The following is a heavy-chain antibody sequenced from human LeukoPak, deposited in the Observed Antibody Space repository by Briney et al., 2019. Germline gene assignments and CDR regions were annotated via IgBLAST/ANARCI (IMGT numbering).Heavy chain of an antibody. CDR1: GYTFTGYY. CDR3: ARDRGITMVVVNAFDI. V-gene: IGHV1-2*02. J-gene: IGHJ3*02. Sequence: ASVKVSCKASGYTFTGYYMHWVRQAPGQGLEWMGWINPNSGGTNYAQKFQGRVTMTRDTSISTAYMELSRLRSDDTAVYYCARDRGITMVVVNAFDIWGQGTMVTVSS. D-gene: IGHD3-22*01. CDR2: INPNSGGT.